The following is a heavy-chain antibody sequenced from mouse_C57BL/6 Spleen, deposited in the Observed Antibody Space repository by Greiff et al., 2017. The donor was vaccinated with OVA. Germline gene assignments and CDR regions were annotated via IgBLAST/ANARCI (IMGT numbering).Heavy chain of an antibody. CDR2: IDPSDSST. J-gene: IGHJ2*01. Sequence: QVQLQQPGAELVMPGASVKLSCKASGYTFTSYWMHWVKQRPGQGLEWIGEIDPSDSSTNYNQKFKGKSTLTVDKSSSTAYMQLSSLTSEDSAVYYCAPITTVVSPFDYWGQGTTLTVSS. CDR3: APITTVVSPFDY. V-gene: IGHV1-69*01. CDR1: GYTFTSYW. D-gene: IGHD1-1*01.